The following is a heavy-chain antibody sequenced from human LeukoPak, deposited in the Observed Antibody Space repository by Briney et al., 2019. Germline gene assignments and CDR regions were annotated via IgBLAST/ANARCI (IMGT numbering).Heavy chain of an antibody. Sequence: GGSLRLSCAASGFTFGRYWMHWVRQAPGKGLIWVPRIKSENDGSVTTYADSVKGRFTISRDNAKNTLYLHMNSLRIEDTAVYFCARDVSYGMDVWGQGTTVTVSS. CDR3: ARDVSYGMDV. CDR1: GFTFGRYW. CDR2: IKSENDGSVT. V-gene: IGHV3-74*01. J-gene: IGHJ6*02.